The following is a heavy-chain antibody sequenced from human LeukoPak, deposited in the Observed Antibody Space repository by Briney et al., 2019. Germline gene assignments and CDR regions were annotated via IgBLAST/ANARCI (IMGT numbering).Heavy chain of an antibody. V-gene: IGHV3-48*03. CDR3: GREPPVTISS. CDR1: GFTFSSYE. Sequence: GGSLRLSCAASGFTFSSYEMNWVRQAPGKGLEWVSYISRSGDTIYYADSVKGRFTISRDNGKNSLYLQMENLRAEDTAVYYCGREPPVTISSWGQGTLVTVSS. J-gene: IGHJ4*02. D-gene: IGHD4-17*01. CDR2: ISRSGDTI.